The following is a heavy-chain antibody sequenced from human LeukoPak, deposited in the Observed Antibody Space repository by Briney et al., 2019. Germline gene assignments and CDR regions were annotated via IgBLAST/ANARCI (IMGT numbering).Heavy chain of an antibody. Sequence: ASVKVSCKVSGYTLTELSMHWVRQAPGKGLEWMGGFDPEDGETIYAQKFQGRVTMTEDTSTDTAYMELSSLRSEDTAVYYCATDLSEDMVRGVMRAFWGQGTLVTVSS. V-gene: IGHV1-24*01. CDR2: FDPEDGET. CDR1: GYTLTELS. D-gene: IGHD3-10*01. CDR3: ATDLSEDMVRGVMRAF. J-gene: IGHJ4*02.